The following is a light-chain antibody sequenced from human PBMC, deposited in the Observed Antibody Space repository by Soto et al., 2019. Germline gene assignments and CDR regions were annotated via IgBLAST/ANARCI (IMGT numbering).Light chain of an antibody. Sequence: DIVLTQNPATLSLSPGERATLSCRASQTVSRMYLSWFQQKPGQAPRLLIYGTSTRATGIPVRFTGSGAGTDFTLTISSLQPEDFAVYFCHQDINLPWTFGQGTKVDIK. V-gene: IGKV3D-7*01. J-gene: IGKJ1*01. CDR3: HQDINLPWT. CDR1: QTVSRMY. CDR2: GTS.